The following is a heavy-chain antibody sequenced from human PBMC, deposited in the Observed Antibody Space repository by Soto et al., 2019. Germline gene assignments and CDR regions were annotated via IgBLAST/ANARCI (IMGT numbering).Heavy chain of an antibody. CDR2: IYYSGST. J-gene: IGHJ6*02. V-gene: IGHV4-39*01. CDR1: GGSISSSSYY. CDR3: ARQRAEITIFGVVINSYGMDV. Sequence: SETLSLTCTVSGGSISSSSYYWGWIRQPPGKGLGWIGSIYYSGSTYYNPSLKSRVTISVDTSKNQFSLKLSSVTAADTAVYYCARQRAEITIFGVVINSYGMDVWGQGTTVTVSS. D-gene: IGHD3-3*01.